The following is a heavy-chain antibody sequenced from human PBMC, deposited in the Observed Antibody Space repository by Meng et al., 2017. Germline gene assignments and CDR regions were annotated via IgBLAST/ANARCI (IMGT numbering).Heavy chain of an antibody. Sequence: EGQVGEAGGGVFRPGCALRRSCAASGFTVSSNYMSWVRQAPGKGLEWVSVINSGGSTYYADSVKGRFTISRDNSKNTLYLQMNSLRAEDTAVDYCARGGSCYSYWGQGTLVTVSS. CDR3: ARGGSCYSY. CDR2: INSGGST. D-gene: IGHD1-26*01. V-gene: IGHV3-53*01. J-gene: IGHJ4*02. CDR1: GFTVSSNY.